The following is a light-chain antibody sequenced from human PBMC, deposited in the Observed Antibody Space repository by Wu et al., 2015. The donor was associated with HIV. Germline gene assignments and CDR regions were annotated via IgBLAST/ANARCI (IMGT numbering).Light chain of an antibody. CDR3: QQYGSSSIT. J-gene: IGKJ5*01. CDR1: QSVSSSY. V-gene: IGKV3-20*01. CDR2: GAS. Sequence: EIVLTQSPGTLSLSPGERATLSCRASQSVSSSYLAWYQQKPGQAPRLLIYGASSRATGIPDRFSGSGSGTDFTLTISRLEPEDFAVYYCQQYGSSSITFGQRDTNWRLN.